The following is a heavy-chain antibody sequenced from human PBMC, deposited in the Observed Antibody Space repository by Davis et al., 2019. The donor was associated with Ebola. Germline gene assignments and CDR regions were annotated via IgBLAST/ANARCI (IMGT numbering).Heavy chain of an antibody. J-gene: IGHJ4*02. CDR3: ARGGRDIVVAVSLTGFDY. Sequence: AASVKVSCKASGYTFTDYYIHWVRQAPGQGLEWMGWITPNSGGTNYAQKFQDWVTMTRDTSIGTAYMELSRLRSDDTAVYYCARGGRDIVVAVSLTGFDYWGQGTLVTVYS. CDR2: ITPNSGGT. D-gene: IGHD2-15*01. CDR1: GYTFTDYY. V-gene: IGHV1-2*04.